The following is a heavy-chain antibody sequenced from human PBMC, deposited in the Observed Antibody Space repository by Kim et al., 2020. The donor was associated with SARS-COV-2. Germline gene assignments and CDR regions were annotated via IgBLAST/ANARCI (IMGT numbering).Heavy chain of an antibody. V-gene: IGHV3-30*18. CDR3: AKLGGNYYGMDV. CDR2: ISYDGSNK. Sequence: GGSLRLSCAASGFTFSSYGMHWVRQAPGKGLEWVAVISYDGSNKYYADSVKGRFTISRDNSKNTLYLQMNSLRAEDTAVYYCAKLGGNYYGMDVWGQGTTVTVSS. D-gene: IGHD1-26*01. CDR1: GFTFSSYG. J-gene: IGHJ6*02.